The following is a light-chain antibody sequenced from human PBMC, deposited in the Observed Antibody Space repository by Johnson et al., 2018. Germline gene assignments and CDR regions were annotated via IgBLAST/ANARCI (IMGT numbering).Light chain of an antibody. Sequence: SVLTQPPSVSAAPGQKVTISCSGSSSNIGNNYVSWYQQLPGTAPKLLIYENNKRPSGIPDRFSGSKSGTSATLGITGLPTGAEADYYCGTWDSSLSAGNVFGTGTKVTVL. J-gene: IGLJ1*01. CDR2: ENN. V-gene: IGLV1-51*02. CDR1: SSNIGNNY. CDR3: GTWDSSLSAGNV.